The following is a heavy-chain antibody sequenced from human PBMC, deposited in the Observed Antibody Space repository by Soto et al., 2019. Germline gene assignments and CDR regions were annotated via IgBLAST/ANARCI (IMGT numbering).Heavy chain of an antibody. CDR1: GCSISIISYY. D-gene: IGHD2-15*01. CDR2: IPYSGSS. J-gene: IGHJ5*02. Sequence: LSLTXTFSGCSISIISYYWGFLLQPPWKGLEWIGSIPYSGSSYYNPSLKSRVTISVDTSKNQFSLKLSSVTAADTAVYYCARSPEYGGSGCFDTWGQGTLVTVSS. V-gene: IGHV4-39*01. CDR3: ARSPEYGGSGCFDT.